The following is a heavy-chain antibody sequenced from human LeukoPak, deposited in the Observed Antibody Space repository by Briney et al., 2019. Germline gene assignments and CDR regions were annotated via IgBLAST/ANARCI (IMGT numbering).Heavy chain of an antibody. D-gene: IGHD4-11*01. V-gene: IGHV3-33*06. Sequence: GGSLRLSCAASGFTFSHYGMHWVRQAPGRGLEWVAVTWNDGSNKYYADSVKGRFAISRDNSKNTLYLQMNSLRAEDTAVYYCAKDAQRGFDYSNSLDYWGQGTLVTVSS. CDR3: AKDAQRGFDYSNSLDY. CDR2: TWNDGSNK. J-gene: IGHJ4*02. CDR1: GFTFSHYG.